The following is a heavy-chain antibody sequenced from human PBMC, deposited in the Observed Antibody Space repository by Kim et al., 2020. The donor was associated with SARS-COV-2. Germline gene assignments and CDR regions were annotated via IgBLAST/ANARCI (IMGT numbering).Heavy chain of an antibody. V-gene: IGHV3-48*03. CDR2: ISSSGSTI. Sequence: GGSLRLSCAASGFTFSSYEMNWVRQAPGKGLEWVSYISSSGSTIYYADSVKGRFTISRDNAKNSLYLQMNSLRAEDTAVYYCARVVTIFGVVTPPGYYYYMDVWGKGTTVTVSS. J-gene: IGHJ6*03. CDR1: GFTFSSYE. D-gene: IGHD3-3*01. CDR3: ARVVTIFGVVTPPGYYYYMDV.